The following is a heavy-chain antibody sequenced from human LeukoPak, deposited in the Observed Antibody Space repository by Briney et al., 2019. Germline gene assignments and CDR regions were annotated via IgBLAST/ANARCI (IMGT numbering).Heavy chain of an antibody. CDR1: GFTFSSCG. CDR2: ISSDGGNE. CDR3: AKDPTDMRTDRVDRGFDY. D-gene: IGHD1-14*01. Sequence: PGGSLRLSCAASGFTFSSCGMHWVRQTPGKGLEWVAVISSDGGNEYYADSVKGRFTISRNDSKNTLYLQMDSLRAEDTAVYFCAKDPTDMRTDRVDRGFDYWGQGTLVTVSS. V-gene: IGHV3-30*18. J-gene: IGHJ4*02.